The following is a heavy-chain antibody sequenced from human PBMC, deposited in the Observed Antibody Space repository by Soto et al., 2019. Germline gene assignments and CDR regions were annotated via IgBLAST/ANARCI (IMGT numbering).Heavy chain of an antibody. J-gene: IGHJ4*02. Sequence: QVQLQQWGAGLLKPSETLSLTCAVYGGSFSGYYWSWIRQPPGKGLEWIGEINHSGSTNYNPSLKSRVTISVDTSKTQFSRKLSSVTAANTAVYYCARAWGGVPDYWGQGNLVTVSS. CDR2: INHSGST. CDR3: ARAWGGVPDY. V-gene: IGHV4-34*01. CDR1: GGSFSGYY. D-gene: IGHD3-16*01.